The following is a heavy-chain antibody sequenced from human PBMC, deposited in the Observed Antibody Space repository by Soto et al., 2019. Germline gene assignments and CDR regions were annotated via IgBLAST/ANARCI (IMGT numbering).Heavy chain of an antibody. Sequence: PGGPLRLSFAASGFTFSPNAMTWVRQAPGKGLEWVSAISGSGGSTYYADSVKGRFSISRDKSKNTLYLQMNSLRAEDTAVYYCAKDRPQWEPPFDYWGQGTLVTVSS. CDR1: GFTFSPNA. CDR3: AKDRPQWEPPFDY. CDR2: ISGSGGST. V-gene: IGHV3-23*01. J-gene: IGHJ4*02. D-gene: IGHD1-26*01.